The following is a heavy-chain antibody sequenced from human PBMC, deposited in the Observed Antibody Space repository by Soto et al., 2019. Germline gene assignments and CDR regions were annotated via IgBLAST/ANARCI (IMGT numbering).Heavy chain of an antibody. J-gene: IGHJ6*02. CDR1: GGTFSSYA. CDR3: ARSQGSSTSLEIYYYYYYGMDV. CDR2: IIPISGTA. Sequence: QVQLVQSGAEVKKHRSSVKVSCKASGGTFSSYAISWVRQAPGQGLEWMGGIIPISGTANYAQKFQGRVTITADESTSTAYTELSSLRSEDTAVYYCARSQGSSTSLEIYYYYYYGMDVWGQGTTVTVSS. V-gene: IGHV1-69*01. D-gene: IGHD2-2*01.